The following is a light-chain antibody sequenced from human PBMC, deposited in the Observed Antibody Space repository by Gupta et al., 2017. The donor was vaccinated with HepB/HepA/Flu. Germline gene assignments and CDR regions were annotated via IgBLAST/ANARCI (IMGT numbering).Light chain of an antibody. CDR2: DVH. CDR1: NSDVGGYSY. V-gene: IGLV2-14*03. CDR3: SSYASSDTYV. Sequence: QSALTQPPSVSGSPGQSISISCTGTNSDVGGYSYVSWHHHHPGKAPKLIIYDVHYRPSGISDRFSGSKSGNTASLIISGLQADDEADYYCSSYASSDTYVLGSGTKVTVL. J-gene: IGLJ1*01.